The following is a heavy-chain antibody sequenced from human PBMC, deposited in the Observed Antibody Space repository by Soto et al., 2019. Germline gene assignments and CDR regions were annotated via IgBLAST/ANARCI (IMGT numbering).Heavy chain of an antibody. J-gene: IGHJ4*02. CDR1: GGSISSGGYY. CDR2: IYYSGST. V-gene: IGHV4-31*03. CDR3: AKEVSLGSTVDLGY. Sequence: SETLSLTCTVSGGSISSGGYYWSWIRQHPGKGLEWIGYIYYSGSTYYNPSLKSRVTISVDTSKNQFSLKLSSVTAADTAIYYCAKEVSLGSTVDLGYWGQGTLVTVSS. D-gene: IGHD7-27*01.